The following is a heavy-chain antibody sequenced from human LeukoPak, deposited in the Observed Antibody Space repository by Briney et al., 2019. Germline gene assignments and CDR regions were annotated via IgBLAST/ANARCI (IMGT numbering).Heavy chain of an antibody. CDR3: AREYFYGLGSYSYETTFDY. CDR2: INPSGGST. J-gene: IGHJ4*02. D-gene: IGHD3-10*01. Sequence: APVKVSCKASGYTFTSYYMHWVRQAPGQGLEWMGIINPSGGSTSYAQKFQGRVTMTRDTSISTVYMELGGLRSDDTAVYYCAREYFYGLGSYSYETTFDYWGQGTLVTVSS. V-gene: IGHV1-46*01. CDR1: GYTFTSYY.